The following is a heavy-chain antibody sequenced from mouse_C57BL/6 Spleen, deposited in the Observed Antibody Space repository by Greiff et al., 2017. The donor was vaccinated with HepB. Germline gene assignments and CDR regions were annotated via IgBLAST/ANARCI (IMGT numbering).Heavy chain of an antibody. CDR1: GYSFTSGYY. CDR3: ARGAFFDY. Sequence: EVKLQESGPGLVKPSQSLSLTCSVTGYSFTSGYYRNWIRQLPGNKREWMGYISYDGSNNYNPSLKNRISITRDTTKNQFFLKLNSVTTEDTATYYCARGAFFDYWGQGTTLTVSS. J-gene: IGHJ2*01. V-gene: IGHV3-6*01. CDR2: ISYDGSN.